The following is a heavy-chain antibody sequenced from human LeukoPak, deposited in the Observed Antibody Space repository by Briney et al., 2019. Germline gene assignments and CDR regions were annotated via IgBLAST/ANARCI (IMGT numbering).Heavy chain of an antibody. CDR1: GFTVSSNY. CDR3: VRVGVIPGGNPDGFCN. Sequence: PGGSLRLSCAASGFTVSSNYMSWVRQAPGKGLEWVSVIYSGGSTYYADSVKGRFTISRDNSKNTLYLQMNSLTAEDTAVYYCVRVGVIPGGNPDGFCNWGQGAMVTVSS. V-gene: IGHV3-53*01. D-gene: IGHD4-23*01. J-gene: IGHJ3*02. CDR2: IYSGGST.